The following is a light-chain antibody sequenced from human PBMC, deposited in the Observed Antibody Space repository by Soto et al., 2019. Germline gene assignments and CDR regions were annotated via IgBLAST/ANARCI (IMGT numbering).Light chain of an antibody. Sequence: EIVLTQSPGTLSLSPGERASLSCRASQSVSSEKLAWYQQKPGQAPRLLIFGASGRATGVPDRFSGSGSGTDFTLTISRLEPEDFAVYYCQQYGTSPFTFGPGTKVDIK. CDR2: GAS. CDR3: QQYGTSPFT. CDR1: QSVSSEK. J-gene: IGKJ3*01. V-gene: IGKV3-20*01.